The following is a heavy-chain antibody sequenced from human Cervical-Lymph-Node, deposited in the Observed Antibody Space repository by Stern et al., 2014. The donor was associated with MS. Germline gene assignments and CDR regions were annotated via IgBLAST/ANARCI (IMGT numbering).Heavy chain of an antibody. V-gene: IGHV5-51*01. D-gene: IGHD1-26*01. CDR3: AALVRGSYFY. CDR2: IYPGASDT. Sequence: EVQLVESGAEMKKPGESLKISCKGSGYSFTLYWIGWVRQRPGKGLECMGIIYPGASDTRYSPSFQCQVTISADKSISTAYLQWSSLKASDTAMYYCAALVRGSYFYWGQGTLVTVSS. J-gene: IGHJ4*02. CDR1: GYSFTLYW.